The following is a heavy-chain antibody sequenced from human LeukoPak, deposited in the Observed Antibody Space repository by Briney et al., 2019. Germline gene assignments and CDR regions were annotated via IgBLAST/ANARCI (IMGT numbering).Heavy chain of an antibody. CDR1: GGTFSSYA. D-gene: IGHD3-16*02. CDR2: IIPIFGTA. Sequence: SVKVSCKASGGTFSSYAISWVRQAPGQGLEWMGGIIPIFGTANYAQKFQGRVTITADESTSTAYMELSSLRSEDTAVYYCARERSNDYVWGSYRSGYFDYWGQGTLSPSPQ. V-gene: IGHV1-69*13. CDR3: ARERSNDYVWGSYRSGYFDY. J-gene: IGHJ4*02.